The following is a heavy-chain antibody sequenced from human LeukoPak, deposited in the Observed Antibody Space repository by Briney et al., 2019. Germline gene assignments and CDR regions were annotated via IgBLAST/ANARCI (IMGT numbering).Heavy chain of an antibody. CDR2: ISYDGSNK. CDR3: ARDPRIADPYYYYYYMDV. D-gene: IGHD6-13*01. V-gene: IGHV3-30*04. J-gene: IGHJ6*03. Sequence: PGGSLRLSCAASGFTFSSYAMHWVRQAPGKGLEWVAVISYDGSNKYYADSVKGRFTISRDNSKNTLYLQMNSLRAEDTAVYYCARDPRIADPYYYYYYMDVWGKGTTVTVSS. CDR1: GFTFSSYA.